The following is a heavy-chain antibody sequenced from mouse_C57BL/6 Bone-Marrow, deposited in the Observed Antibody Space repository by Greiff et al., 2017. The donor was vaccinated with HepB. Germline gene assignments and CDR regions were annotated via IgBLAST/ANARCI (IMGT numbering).Heavy chain of an antibody. CDR3: ARSRSFFDY. J-gene: IGHJ2*01. CDR1: GYTFTSYW. CDR2: IHPNSGST. V-gene: IGHV1-64*01. Sequence: VQLQQPGAELVKPGASVKLSCKASGYTFTSYWMHWVKQRPGQGLEWIGMIHPNSGSTNYNEKFKGKATLTADKSSSTAYMQLSSLTSEDSAVYFCARSRSFFDYWGQGTTLTVSS.